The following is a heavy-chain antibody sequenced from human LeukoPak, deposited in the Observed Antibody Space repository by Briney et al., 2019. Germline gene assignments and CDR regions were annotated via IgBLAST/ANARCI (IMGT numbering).Heavy chain of an antibody. J-gene: IGHJ4*02. CDR1: GFTFSSYA. V-gene: IGHV3-23*01. CDR2: ISGSGGST. CDR3: AKGSSGWYDENYFDY. Sequence: GGPLRLSCAASGFTFSSYAMSWVRQAPGKGLEWVSAISGSGGSTYYADSVKGRFTISRDNSKNTLYLQMNSLRAEDTAVYYCAKGSSGWYDENYFDYWGQGTLVTVSS. D-gene: IGHD6-19*01.